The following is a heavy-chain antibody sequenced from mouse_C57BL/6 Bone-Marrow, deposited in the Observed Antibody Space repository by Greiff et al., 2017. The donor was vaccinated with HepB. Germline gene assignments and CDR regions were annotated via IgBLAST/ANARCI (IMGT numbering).Heavy chain of an antibody. Sequence: EVKLQESGPGLVKPSQSLSLTCSVTGYSITSGYYWNWIRQFPGNKLEWMGYISYDGSNNYNPSLKNRISITRDPSKNQFFLKLNSVTTEDTATYYCAREDYGSSLFDYWGQGTTLTVSS. V-gene: IGHV3-6*01. CDR1: GYSITSGYY. J-gene: IGHJ2*01. CDR3: AREDYGSSLFDY. D-gene: IGHD1-1*01. CDR2: ISYDGSN.